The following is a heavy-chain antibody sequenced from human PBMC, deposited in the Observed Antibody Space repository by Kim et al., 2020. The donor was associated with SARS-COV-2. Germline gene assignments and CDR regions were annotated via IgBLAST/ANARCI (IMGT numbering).Heavy chain of an antibody. CDR2: IIGSGSE. V-gene: IGHV3-11*06. D-gene: IGHD2-21*01. CDR1: GFTFSNND. Sequence: GGSLRLSCAASGFTFSNNDMSWVRQAPGKGLEWVAPIIGSGSETFAGSAMNGLSIISRNNKKNPHFQQINLMADETTAYYYSGRLSIFGGIDNCVWG. CDR3: GRLSIFGGIDNCV. J-gene: IGHJ6*02.